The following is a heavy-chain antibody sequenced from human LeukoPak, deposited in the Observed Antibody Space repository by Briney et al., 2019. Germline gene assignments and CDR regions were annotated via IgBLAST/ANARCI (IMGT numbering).Heavy chain of an antibody. D-gene: IGHD6-6*01. V-gene: IGHV3-23*01. CDR1: GFTFSSYA. CDR3: ANLPGAPFIAARGHFDY. J-gene: IGHJ4*02. CDR2: ISGSGGST. Sequence: QAGGSLRLSCAASGFTFSSYAMSWVRQAPGKGLEWVSAISGSGGSTYYADSVKGRFTISRDNSKNTLYLQMNSLRAEDTAVYYCANLPGAPFIAARGHFDYWGQGTLVTVSS.